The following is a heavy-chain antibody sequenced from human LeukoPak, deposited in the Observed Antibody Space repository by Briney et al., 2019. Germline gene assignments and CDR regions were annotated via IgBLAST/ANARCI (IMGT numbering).Heavy chain of an antibody. CDR1: GFTFSSYS. J-gene: IGHJ4*02. V-gene: IGHV3-48*01. CDR2: ISGSSGSI. Sequence: GGSLRLSCAASGFTFSSYSMNWVRQAPGKGLEWVSFISGSSGSIYYADSVRGRFTISRDNAKNSLSLQMNSLRAEDTAVYYCARVDYGGFNFDYWGQGTLVTVST. CDR3: ARVDYGGFNFDY. D-gene: IGHD4-23*01.